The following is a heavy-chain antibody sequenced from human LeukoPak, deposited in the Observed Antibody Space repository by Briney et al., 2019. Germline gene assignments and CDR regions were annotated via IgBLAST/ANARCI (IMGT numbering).Heavy chain of an antibody. CDR3: AREDYSNYYYGMDV. CDR2: ISSGGSSI. Sequence: GGSLRLSCAASGFTFSSYEMNWVRQAPGKGLEWVSFISSGGSSIYYADSVKGRFTISRDNAKNSLYLQMNSLRAEDTAVYYCAREDYSNYYYGMDVWGQGTTVIVSS. D-gene: IGHD4-11*01. V-gene: IGHV3-48*03. J-gene: IGHJ6*02. CDR1: GFTFSSYE.